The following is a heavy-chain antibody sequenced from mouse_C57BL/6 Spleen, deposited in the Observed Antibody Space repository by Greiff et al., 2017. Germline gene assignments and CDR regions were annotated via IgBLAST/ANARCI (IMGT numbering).Heavy chain of an antibody. V-gene: IGHV1-59*01. D-gene: IGHD2-3*01. CDR1: GYTFTSYW. Sequence: VQLQQPGAELVRPGTSVKLSCKASGYTFTSYWMHWVQQRPGQGLEWIGVIDPSDSYTNYNQKFKGKATLTVDTSSSTAYMQLSSLTSEDSAVYYCAREDYDGYAYWGQGTLVTVSA. CDR2: IDPSDSYT. CDR3: AREDYDGYAY. J-gene: IGHJ3*01.